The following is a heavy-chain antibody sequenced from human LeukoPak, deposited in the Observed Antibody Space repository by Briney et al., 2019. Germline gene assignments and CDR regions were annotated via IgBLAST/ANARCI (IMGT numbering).Heavy chain of an antibody. J-gene: IGHJ5*02. CDR3: ARLAASWFDP. Sequence: ASVKVSCKASGGTFSSYAISWVRQAPGQGLEWMGGIIPIFGTANYAQKFQGRVTITTDESTCTAYMELSSLRSEDTAVYYCARLAASWFDPWGQGTLVTVSS. CDR2: IIPIFGTA. D-gene: IGHD6-25*01. CDR1: GGTFSSYA. V-gene: IGHV1-69*05.